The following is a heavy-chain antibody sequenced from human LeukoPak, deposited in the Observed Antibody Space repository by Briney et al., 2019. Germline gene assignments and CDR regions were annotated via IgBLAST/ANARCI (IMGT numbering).Heavy chain of an antibody. CDR2: ISGSGGGT. CDR1: EFSFSNYA. D-gene: IGHD5-24*01. V-gene: IGHV3-23*01. Sequence: PGGSLRLSCVGSEFSFSNYAMSWVRQAPGRGLEWVSSISGSGGGTYYADSVKGRFTISRDNSKNTLYLQMNSLRAEDTAVYYCARELSEMATISPFDYWGQGTLVTVSS. CDR3: ARELSEMATISPFDY. J-gene: IGHJ4*02.